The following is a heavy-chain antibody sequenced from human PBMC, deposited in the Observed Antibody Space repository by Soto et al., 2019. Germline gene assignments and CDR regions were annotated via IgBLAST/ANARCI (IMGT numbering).Heavy chain of an antibody. CDR3: AQSHKDADY. Sequence: EVQLLESGGGLVQPGGSLRLSCAASGFTFSSYAMSWVRQAPGKGLEWVSAISGSGGSTYYADSVKGRFTISRDNSKISLYLRLIVLRAAVACVYYLAQSHKDADYWGHGTLVIVS. CDR2: ISGSGGST. J-gene: IGHJ1*01. V-gene: IGHV3-23*01. CDR1: GFTFSSYA. D-gene: IGHD2-15*01.